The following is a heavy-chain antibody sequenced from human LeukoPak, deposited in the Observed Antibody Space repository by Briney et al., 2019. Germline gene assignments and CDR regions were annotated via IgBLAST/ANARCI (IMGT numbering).Heavy chain of an antibody. J-gene: IGHJ4*02. CDR3: AGLVLDY. CDR1: GFTFRSYE. V-gene: IGHV3-48*03. D-gene: IGHD6-19*01. Sequence: GGSLRLSCAASGFTFRSYEMTWVRQAPGKGLEWVSYISGSGSTIYYTDSVKGRFTISRDNAKTSLYLQMNSLRAEDTAVYYCAGLVLDYWGQGTLVTVSS. CDR2: ISGSGSTI.